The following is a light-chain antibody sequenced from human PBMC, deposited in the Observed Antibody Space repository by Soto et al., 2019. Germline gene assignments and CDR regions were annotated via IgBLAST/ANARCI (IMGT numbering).Light chain of an antibody. CDR3: QQTYPTPFT. J-gene: IGKJ3*01. Sequence: DIQMTQSPSSLSASVGDRVTITCRASQSIRIYLNWYQQKPAKAPELLIYEATSLQSGVQSKFSGSRSGTDFTLTISSLQTEDFATYYCQQTYPTPFTFGPGTKVHIK. V-gene: IGKV1-39*01. CDR2: EAT. CDR1: QSIRIY.